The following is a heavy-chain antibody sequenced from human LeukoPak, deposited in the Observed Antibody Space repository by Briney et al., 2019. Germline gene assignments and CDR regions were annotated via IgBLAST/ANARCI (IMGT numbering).Heavy chain of an antibody. J-gene: IGHJ4*02. D-gene: IGHD4-17*01. V-gene: IGHV3-33*08. Sequence: PGGSLRLSCAASGFTFSSYVMSWVRQAPGKGLEWVAVIWYDGSNKYYADSVKGRFTISRDNSKNTLYLQMNSLRAEDTAVYYCARGHGGSFDYWGQGTLVTVSS. CDR3: ARGHGGSFDY. CDR2: IWYDGSNK. CDR1: GFTFSSYV.